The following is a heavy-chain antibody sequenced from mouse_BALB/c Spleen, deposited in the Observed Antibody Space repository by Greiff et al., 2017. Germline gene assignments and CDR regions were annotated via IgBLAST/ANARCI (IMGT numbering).Heavy chain of an antibody. CDR2: ISYSGST. D-gene: IGHD2-3*01. CDR1: GYSITSDYA. V-gene: IGHV3-2*02. J-gene: IGHJ3*01. Sequence: ESGPGLVKPSQSLSLTCTVTGYSITSDYAWYWIRQFPGNKLEWMGYISYSGSTSYNPSLKSRISITRDTSKNQFFLQLNSVTTEDTATYYCARSLIYDGYIGFAYWGQGNLGT. CDR3: ARSLIYDGYIGFAY.